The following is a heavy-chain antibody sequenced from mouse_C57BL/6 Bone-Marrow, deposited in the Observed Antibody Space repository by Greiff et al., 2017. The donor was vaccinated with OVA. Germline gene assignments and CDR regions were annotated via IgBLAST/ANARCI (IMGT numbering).Heavy chain of an antibody. CDR1: GFTFSDFY. V-gene: IGHV7-1*01. Sequence: VQLKESGGGLVQSGRSLRLSCATSGFTFSDFYMEWVRQAPGKGLEWIAASRNKANDYTTEYSASVKGRFIVSRDTSQSILYLQMNALRAEDTAIYYCARDAGGSSPYWYFDVWGTGTTVTVSS. CDR3: ARDAGGSSPYWYFDV. CDR2: SRNKANDYTT. D-gene: IGHD1-1*01. J-gene: IGHJ1*03.